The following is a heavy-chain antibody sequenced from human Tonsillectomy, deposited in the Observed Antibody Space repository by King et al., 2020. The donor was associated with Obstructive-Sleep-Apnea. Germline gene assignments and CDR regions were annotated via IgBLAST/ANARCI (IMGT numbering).Heavy chain of an antibody. Sequence: VQLVESGGGLVKPGGSLSLSCAASGFTFSSYSMNWVRQAPGKGLEWGSSINISSSYLYYSDSLKGRFTISRDNAKNSLYLQINSLRAEDTAVYYCARGLTAGGAPTDFDYWGQGTLVTVSS. D-gene: IGHD6-19*01. V-gene: IGHV3-21*01. CDR3: ARGLTAGGAPTDFDY. CDR1: GFTFSSYS. J-gene: IGHJ4*02. CDR2: INISSSYL.